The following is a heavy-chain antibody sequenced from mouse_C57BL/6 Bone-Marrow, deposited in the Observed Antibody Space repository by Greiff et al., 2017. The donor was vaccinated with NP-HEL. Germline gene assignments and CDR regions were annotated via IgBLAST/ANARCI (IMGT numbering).Heavy chain of an antibody. D-gene: IGHD2-4*01. CDR3: ARSIYYEYADDPFYAMDY. CDR1: GFTFTDYY. CDR2: IRNKANGYTT. V-gene: IGHV7-3*01. J-gene: IGHJ4*01. Sequence: EVQLVESGGGLVQPGGSLSLSCAASGFTFTDYYMSWVRQPPGKALEWLGFIRNKANGYTTEYSASVKGRFTISRDNSQSILYLQMKALRAEDSATYYCARSIYYEYADDPFYAMDYWGQGTSVTVSS.